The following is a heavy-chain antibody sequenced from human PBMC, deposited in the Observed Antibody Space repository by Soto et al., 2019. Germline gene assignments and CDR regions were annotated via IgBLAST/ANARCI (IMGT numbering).Heavy chain of an antibody. J-gene: IGHJ6*02. CDR1: GGTFSSYA. D-gene: IGHD5-12*01. CDR3: ERNYIRDIVATRRYGMDV. Sequence: QVQLVQSGAEVKKPGSSVKVSCKASGGTFSSYAISWVRQAPGQGLEWMGGIIPIFGTANYAQKFQGRVTITADESTGTAYMELSSLRSEDTAVYYCERNYIRDIVATRRYGMDVWGQGTTVTVSS. V-gene: IGHV1-69*01. CDR2: IIPIFGTA.